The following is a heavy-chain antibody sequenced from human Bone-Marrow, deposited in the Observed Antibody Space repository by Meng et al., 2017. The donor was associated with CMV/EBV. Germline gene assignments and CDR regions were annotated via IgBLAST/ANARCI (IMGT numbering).Heavy chain of an antibody. CDR2: ISYDGSSK. V-gene: IGHV3-30-3*01. J-gene: IGHJ5*02. Sequence: GGSLRLSCAASGFTFSSYAMHWVRQAPGKGLEWVAVISYDGSSKYYADSVKGRFTISRENSRNTLYLQMNSLRAEDTAVYYCARGEQISRSWGQGTLVTVSS. D-gene: IGHD1/OR15-1a*01. CDR3: ARGEQISRS. CDR1: GFTFSSYA.